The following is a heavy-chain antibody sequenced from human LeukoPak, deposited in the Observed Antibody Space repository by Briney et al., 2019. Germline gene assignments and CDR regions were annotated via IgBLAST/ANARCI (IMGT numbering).Heavy chain of an antibody. V-gene: IGHV3-74*01. CDR3: ARVYETNGYLY. Sequence: GGSLRLSCAASGFTFSSYWMHWVRQAPGKGLVWVSRINSDGSSTSYADSVKGRFTISRDNAKNTVYLQMNSLRVEDTAVYYCARVYETNGYLYWGQGSLVTVSS. CDR2: INSDGSST. CDR1: GFTFSSYW. J-gene: IGHJ4*02. D-gene: IGHD3-22*01.